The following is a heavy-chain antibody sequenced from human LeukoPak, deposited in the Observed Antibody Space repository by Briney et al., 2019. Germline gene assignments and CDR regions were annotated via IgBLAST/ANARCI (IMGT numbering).Heavy chain of an antibody. D-gene: IGHD4-23*01. CDR3: ARRGDGGRSFDY. CDR2: IYSSGST. Sequence: GESLRLSCAASGFNVSNNYMTWVRQAPGKGLEWVSLIYSSGSTYYADSVKGRFTISRDNSKNTLYLQVNSLRAEDTAVYYCARRGDGGRSFDYWGQGTLVTVSS. CDR1: GFNVSNNY. V-gene: IGHV3-53*01. J-gene: IGHJ4*02.